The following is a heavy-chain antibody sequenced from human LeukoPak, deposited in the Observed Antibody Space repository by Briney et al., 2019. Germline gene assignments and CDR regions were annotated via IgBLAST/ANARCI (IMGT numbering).Heavy chain of an antibody. D-gene: IGHD2-2*01. J-gene: IGHJ2*01. V-gene: IGHV4-61*02. CDR1: GASISSGSYY. CDR3: VRSGGYCSTITCHVDYFDL. Sequence: SETLSLTCTVSGASISSGSYYWSWIRQPAGKGLEWIGRVYTSGSTTYNPSLKSRVTISVDTSKNQFSLNLSSVTAADTAVYYCVRSGGYCSTITCHVDYFDLWGRGTLVTVSS. CDR2: VYTSGST.